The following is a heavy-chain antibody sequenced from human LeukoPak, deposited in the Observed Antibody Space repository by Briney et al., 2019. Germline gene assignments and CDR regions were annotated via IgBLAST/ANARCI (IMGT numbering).Heavy chain of an antibody. J-gene: IGHJ4*02. Sequence: PGGSLRLSCAASGFTFSGYAMSWVRQAPGKGLEWVSAISGSADSTYYADSVKGRFTISRDNSKNTLYLQMNSLRAEDTAVYSCAKDQNRDSSGWIFDYWGQGTLVTVSS. V-gene: IGHV3-23*01. CDR3: AKDQNRDSSGWIFDY. CDR2: ISGSADST. D-gene: IGHD6-19*01. CDR1: GFTFSGYA.